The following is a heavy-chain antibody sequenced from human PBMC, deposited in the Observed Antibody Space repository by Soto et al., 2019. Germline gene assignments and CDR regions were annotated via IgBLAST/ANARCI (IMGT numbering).Heavy chain of an antibody. Sequence: QVQLQQWGAGLLRPSETLSLTCAFYGESFDDFYWSWVRQSPGKGLEWVGGINHDGGTNYSPSLASRVSISVDTSKNQFSPHLRSVTDADTGLYYGARGQLVWYGDLTPYHRDMDVWGQGTTVTVSS. D-gene: IGHD3-10*01. CDR3: ARGQLVWYGDLTPYHRDMDV. CDR1: GESFDDFY. J-gene: IGHJ6*02. V-gene: IGHV4-34*02. CDR2: INHDGGT.